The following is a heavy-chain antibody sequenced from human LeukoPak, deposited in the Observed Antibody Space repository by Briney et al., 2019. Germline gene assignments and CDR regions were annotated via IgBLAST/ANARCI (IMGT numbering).Heavy chain of an antibody. V-gene: IGHV5-51*01. Sequence: GESLKISCQGSGYTFTNYWIGWVRQMPGKGLEWMGIIYPGDSDTKYNPSFQGEVTISVDKSISTAYLQWSSLEASDTAMYYCARLTTTLPTFLDYWGQGTLVTVSS. CDR3: ARLTTTLPTFLDY. CDR1: GYTFTNYW. J-gene: IGHJ4*02. CDR2: IYPGDSDT. D-gene: IGHD2/OR15-2a*01.